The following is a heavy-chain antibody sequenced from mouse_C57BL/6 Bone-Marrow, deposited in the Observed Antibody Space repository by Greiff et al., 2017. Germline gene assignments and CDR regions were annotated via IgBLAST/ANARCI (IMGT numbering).Heavy chain of an antibody. V-gene: IGHV1-64*01. CDR2: IHPNSGST. CDR1: GYTFTSYW. CDR3: ARDGLRHY. D-gene: IGHD1-2*01. J-gene: IGHJ2*01. Sequence: QVHVKQPGAELVKPGASVKLSCKASGYTFTSYWMHWVKQRPGQGLEWIGMIHPNSGSTNYNEKFKSKATLTVDKSSSTAYMQLSSLTSEDSAVYDCARDGLRHYWGQGTTLTVSS.